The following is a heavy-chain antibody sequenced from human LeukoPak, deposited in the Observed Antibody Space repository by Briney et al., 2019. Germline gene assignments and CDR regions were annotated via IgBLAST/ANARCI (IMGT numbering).Heavy chain of an antibody. CDR3: AKSYCGGGSCYSFYYYGMDV. Sequence: PGGSLRLSCAASGFTFDDYAMHWVRHAPGKGLEWVSGISWNSGSINYADSVKGRFTISRDNAKNSLYLQMDSLRVEDTALYYCAKSYCGGGSCYSFYYYGMDVWGQGTTVTVSS. CDR2: ISWNSGSI. D-gene: IGHD2-15*01. CDR1: GFTFDDYA. J-gene: IGHJ6*02. V-gene: IGHV3-9*01.